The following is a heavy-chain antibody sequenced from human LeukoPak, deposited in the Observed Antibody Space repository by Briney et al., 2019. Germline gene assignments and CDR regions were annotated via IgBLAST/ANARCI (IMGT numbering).Heavy chain of an antibody. D-gene: IGHD6-19*01. Sequence: GGSLRLSCAASGFTFTSYDIHWVRQAPGKGLEWVAVISYDGSNKYYADSVKGRFTISRDNSKNTMYLQLNSLRVEDTAVYYCARVGRGWYLDYWGQGTLVTVSS. CDR2: ISYDGSNK. CDR3: ARVGRGWYLDY. V-gene: IGHV3-30*03. J-gene: IGHJ4*02. CDR1: GFTFTSYD.